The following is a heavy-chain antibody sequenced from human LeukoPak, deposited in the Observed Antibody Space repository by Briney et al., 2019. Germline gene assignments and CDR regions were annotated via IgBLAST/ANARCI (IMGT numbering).Heavy chain of an antibody. Sequence: SETLSLTCTVSGGSISSSSYYWGWIRQPPGKGLEWIGSIYYSGSTYYNPSLKSRVTISVDTSKNQFSLKLSSVTAADTVVYYCARAPHFFDTSGSRYYFDYWGQGALVTVSS. V-gene: IGHV4-39*01. CDR2: IYYSGST. J-gene: IGHJ4*02. CDR3: ARAPHFFDTSGSRYYFDY. D-gene: IGHD3-22*01. CDR1: GGSISSSSYY.